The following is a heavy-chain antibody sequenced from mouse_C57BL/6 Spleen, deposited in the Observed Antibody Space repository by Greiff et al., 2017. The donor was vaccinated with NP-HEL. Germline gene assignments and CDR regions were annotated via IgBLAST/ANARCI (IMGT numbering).Heavy chain of an antibody. V-gene: IGHV7-1*01. CDR1: GFTFSDFY. D-gene: IGHD1-1*01. Sequence: EVMLVESGGGLVQSGRSLRLSCATSGFTFSDFYMEWVRQAPGKGLEWIAASRNKANDYTTEYSASVKGRFIVSRDTSQSILYLQMNALRAEDTAIYYCARDDPHYYGSTLPFAYWGQGTLVTVSA. CDR2: SRNKANDYTT. CDR3: ARDDPHYYGSTLPFAY. J-gene: IGHJ3*01.